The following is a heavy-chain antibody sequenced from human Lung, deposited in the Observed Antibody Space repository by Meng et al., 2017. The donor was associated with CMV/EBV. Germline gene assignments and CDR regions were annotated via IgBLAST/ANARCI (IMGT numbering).Heavy chain of an antibody. Sequence: LTXAASGFSFSSHGMHWVRQAPGKGLEWVAVIQYDGNTKYFADSVKGRFTISRDNSKNTLYLEMNSLSAEDTAVYYCAKDLLTGINYYYGMDVWGQGTTVTVSS. CDR1: GFSFSSHG. CDR3: AKDLLTGINYYYGMDV. J-gene: IGHJ6*02. CDR2: IQYDGNTK. D-gene: IGHD1-20*01. V-gene: IGHV3-33*05.